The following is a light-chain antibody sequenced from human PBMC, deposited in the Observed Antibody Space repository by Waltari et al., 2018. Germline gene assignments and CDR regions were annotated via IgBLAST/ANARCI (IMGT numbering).Light chain of an antibody. CDR2: DTS. CDR1: QNVSSF. V-gene: IGKV3-11*01. CDR3: QQRKNWPLT. J-gene: IGKJ4*01. Sequence: EIVLTQSPATLSLSPGEGATLSCRASQNVSSFLAWYQQRPGQAPRLLIYDTSNRATGIPVRFSDSGSGTDFTLTISSLEPEDFAVYYCQQRKNWPLTFGGGTKVEIK.